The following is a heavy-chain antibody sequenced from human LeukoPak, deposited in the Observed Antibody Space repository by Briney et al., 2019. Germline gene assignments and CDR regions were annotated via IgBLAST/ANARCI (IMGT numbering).Heavy chain of an antibody. CDR3: ARGRYYSNY. V-gene: IGHV3-11*04. Sequence: PGGSLRLSCAASGFTFSDYYMSWIRQAPGKGLEWVSYISSSSNTIYYADYVKGRFTISRDNAKNSLYLQMSSLSSEDTAVYYCARGRYYSNYWGQGTLVTVSS. J-gene: IGHJ4*02. CDR1: GFTFSDYY. D-gene: IGHD1-14*01. CDR2: ISSSSNTI.